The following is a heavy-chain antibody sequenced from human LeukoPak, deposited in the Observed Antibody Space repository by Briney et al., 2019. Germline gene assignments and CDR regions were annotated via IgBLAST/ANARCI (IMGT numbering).Heavy chain of an antibody. D-gene: IGHD3-22*01. CDR2: FDPEDGET. CDR1: GYTLTELS. V-gene: IGHV1-24*01. CDR3: ATLDSSGYYRTYYFDY. J-gene: IGHJ4*02. Sequence: ASVKVSCKVSGYTLTELSMHWVRQAPGKGLEWMGGFDPEDGETIYAQKFQGRVTTTEDTSTDTAYMELSSLRSEDTAVYYCATLDSSGYYRTYYFDYWGQGTLVTVSS.